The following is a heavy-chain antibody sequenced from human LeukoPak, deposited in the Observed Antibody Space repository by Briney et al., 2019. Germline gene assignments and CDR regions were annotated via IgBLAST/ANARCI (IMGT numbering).Heavy chain of an antibody. D-gene: IGHD6-13*01. CDR1: GGSVSSGSYY. CDR2: IYYTGNT. V-gene: IGHV4-61*01. J-gene: IGHJ4*02. Sequence: SETLSLTCTISGGSVSSGSYYWSWIRQPPGTGLEWIGYIYYTGNTNYNPSLKSRVTISVDTSKSQFSLKLNSVTAADTAVYYCARGVRIAAAGSFFDYWGQGTLVTVSS. CDR3: ARGVRIAAAGSFFDY.